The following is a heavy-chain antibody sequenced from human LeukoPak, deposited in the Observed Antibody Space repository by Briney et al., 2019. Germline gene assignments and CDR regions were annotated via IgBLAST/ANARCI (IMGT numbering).Heavy chain of an antibody. Sequence: PSETLPLTCTVSNGSISSYYWSWIRQPAGKGLEWIGHIYTSGTTNYNPSLKSRVSMSVVTSKNQFALMLSFVTAADTAVYYYARADIFYSGGFDYWGQGTLVTVSS. CDR3: ARADIFYSGGFDY. CDR2: IYTSGTT. V-gene: IGHV4-4*07. CDR1: NGSISSYY. J-gene: IGHJ4*02. D-gene: IGHD2-21*01.